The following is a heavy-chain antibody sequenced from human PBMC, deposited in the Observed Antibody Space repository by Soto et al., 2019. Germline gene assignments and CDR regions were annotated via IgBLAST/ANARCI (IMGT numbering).Heavy chain of an antibody. Sequence: QVQLVESGGGVVQPGRSLRLSCAASGFTFSSYGMHWVRQAPGKGLEWVAIISYDGNYKYYADSVKGRFTISRYNSKNTLYLQMNRLRAEDTAVYYCGNVSTYYYDSTFDYWGQGTLVTVSS. CDR1: GFTFSSYG. D-gene: IGHD3-22*01. CDR3: GNVSTYYYDSTFDY. V-gene: IGHV3-30*18. J-gene: IGHJ4*02. CDR2: ISYDGNYK.